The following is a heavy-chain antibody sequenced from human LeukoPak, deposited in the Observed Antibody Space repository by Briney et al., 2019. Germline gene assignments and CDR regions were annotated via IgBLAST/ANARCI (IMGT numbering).Heavy chain of an antibody. CDR2: ISSSSSYI. CDR3: ARDSRVVRGVISAFDI. D-gene: IGHD3-10*01. Sequence: PGGSLRLSCAASGFTFSSYSMNRVRQAPGKGLEWVSSISSSSSYIYYADSVKGRFTISRDNAKNSLYLQMNSLRAEDTAVYYCARDSRVVRGVISAFDIWGQGTMVTVSS. J-gene: IGHJ3*02. V-gene: IGHV3-21*01. CDR1: GFTFSSYS.